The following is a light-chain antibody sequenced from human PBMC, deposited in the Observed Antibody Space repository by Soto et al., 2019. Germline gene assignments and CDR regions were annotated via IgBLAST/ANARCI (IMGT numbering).Light chain of an antibody. CDR3: QKYNSAPRT. Sequence: DIQMTQSPSSQSASVGDRVTITCRASQGISNYLAWYQQRPGKVPRLLIYAASTLQSGVPSRFSGSGSGTDFTLTIRSLQPEDVATYYCQKYNSAPRTFGQGTKVDIK. CDR2: AAS. CDR1: QGISNY. J-gene: IGKJ1*01. V-gene: IGKV1-27*01.